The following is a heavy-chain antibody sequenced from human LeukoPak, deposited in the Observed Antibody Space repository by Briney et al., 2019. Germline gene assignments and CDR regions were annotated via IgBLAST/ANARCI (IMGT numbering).Heavy chain of an antibody. CDR3: AREGFCTNGVCLPPPSAFWFDP. CDR2: INHNGST. J-gene: IGHJ5*02. Sequence: SETLSLTCAVYGGSFGGYYWSWIRQPPGKGLEWIGEINHNGSTNYNPSLKSRVTISVDTSKNQFSLKLSSVTAADTAVYYCAREGFCTNGVCLPPPSAFWFDPWGQGTLVTVSS. V-gene: IGHV4-34*01. CDR1: GGSFGGYY. D-gene: IGHD2-8*01.